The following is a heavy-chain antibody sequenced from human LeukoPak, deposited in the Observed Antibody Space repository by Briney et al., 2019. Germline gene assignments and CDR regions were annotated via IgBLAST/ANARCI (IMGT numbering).Heavy chain of an antibody. CDR2: IRYGGSNK. D-gene: IGHD2/OR15-2a*01. CDR1: GFTFSNYA. CDR3: AKDKGRIVATTWLDY. Sequence: PGGSLRLSCAASGFTFSNYAMHWFRQAPGKGLEWVTFIRYGGSNKYYAESVKGRFTISRDNSKNTLYLQINSLRAEGTAAYYCAKDKGRIVATTWLDYWGQGTLVTVSS. J-gene: IGHJ4*02. V-gene: IGHV3-30*02.